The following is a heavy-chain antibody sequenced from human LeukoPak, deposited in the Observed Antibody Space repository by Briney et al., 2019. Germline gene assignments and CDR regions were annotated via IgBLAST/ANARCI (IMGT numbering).Heavy chain of an antibody. D-gene: IGHD2-2*01. CDR1: GLTFNSYW. CDR2: INGDASNT. V-gene: IGHV3-74*03. CDR3: ARAMPHDNWFDP. Sequence: GSLRLSCAASGLTFNSYWMHWVRQVAGKGLVWVARINGDASNTTYADSVKGRFTISRDNAKNTLYLQMNSLRVDDTAVYYCARAMPHDNWFDPWGQGSLVTVSS. J-gene: IGHJ5*02.